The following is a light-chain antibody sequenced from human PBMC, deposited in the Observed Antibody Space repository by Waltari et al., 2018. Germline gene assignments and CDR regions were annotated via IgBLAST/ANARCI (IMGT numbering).Light chain of an antibody. CDR2: DVN. J-gene: IGLJ1*01. V-gene: IGLV2-14*03. CDR1: SSDVCAYNF. Sequence: QSALTQPASVSGSPGQSIAISCAGTSSDVCAYNFVSWYQQHPGQAPKLMIYDVNERPSGVSDRFSGSKSGNTASLTISGLQAEDETDYYCSSFTTSGTYVFGTGTKVTVL. CDR3: SSFTTSGTYV.